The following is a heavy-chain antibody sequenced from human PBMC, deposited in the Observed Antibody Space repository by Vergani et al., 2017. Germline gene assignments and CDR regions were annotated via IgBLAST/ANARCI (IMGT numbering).Heavy chain of an antibody. J-gene: IGHJ6*03. D-gene: IGHD6-6*01. V-gene: IGHV3-73*02. CDR1: GFTFSGSA. Sequence: EVQLVESGGGLVQPGGSLKLSCAASGFTFSGSAMHWVRQASGKGLEWVGRIRSKANSYATAYAASVKGRFTISRDDSKNTAYLQMNSLKTEDTAVYYCTRQPKQLVLNYYYYYMDVWGKGTTVTVSS. CDR3: TRQPKQLVLNYYYYYMDV. CDR2: IRSKANSYAT.